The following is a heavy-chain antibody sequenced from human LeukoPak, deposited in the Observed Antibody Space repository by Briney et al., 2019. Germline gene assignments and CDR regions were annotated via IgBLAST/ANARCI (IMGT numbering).Heavy chain of an antibody. J-gene: IGHJ4*02. CDR1: GGSFSGYY. Sequence: SETLSLTCAVYGGSFSGYYWSWIRQPPGKGLEWIGEINHSGSTNYNPSLKSRVTISVDTSKNQFSLKLSSVTAADTAVYYCARMMGWLQLEDYWGQGTLVTVSS. V-gene: IGHV4-34*01. CDR2: INHSGST. CDR3: ARMMGWLQLEDY. D-gene: IGHD5-24*01.